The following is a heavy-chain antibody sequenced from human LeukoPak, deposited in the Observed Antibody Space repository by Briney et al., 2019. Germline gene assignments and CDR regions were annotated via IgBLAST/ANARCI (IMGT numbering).Heavy chain of an antibody. D-gene: IGHD4-17*01. CDR2: IYYSGST. V-gene: IGHV4-4*02. CDR1: GGSISSSNW. CDR3: ARSPPPGLDYGDYFDY. J-gene: IGHJ4*02. Sequence: SGTLSLTCAVSGGSISSSNWWSWVRQPPGKGLEWIGYIYYSGSTNYNPSLKRRVTISVDTSKNQFSLKLNSVTAADTAVYYCARSPPPGLDYGDYFDYWGQGTLVTVSS.